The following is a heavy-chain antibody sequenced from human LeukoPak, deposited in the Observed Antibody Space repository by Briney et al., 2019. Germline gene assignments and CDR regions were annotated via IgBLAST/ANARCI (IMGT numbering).Heavy chain of an antibody. J-gene: IGHJ6*02. Sequence: GGFLRLSCAASGFTFSSYSMNWVRQAPGKGLEWVSYISSSSSTIYYADSVKGRFTISRDNAKNSLYLQMNSLRAEDTAVYYCARVKYDFWSGYYYGMDVWGQGTTVTVSS. CDR1: GFTFSSYS. CDR2: ISSSSSTI. V-gene: IGHV3-48*01. D-gene: IGHD3-3*01. CDR3: ARVKYDFWSGYYYGMDV.